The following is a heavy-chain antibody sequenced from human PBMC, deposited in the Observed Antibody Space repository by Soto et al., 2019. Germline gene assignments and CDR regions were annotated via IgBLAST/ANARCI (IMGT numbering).Heavy chain of an antibody. Sequence: EVQLVESGGGLVQPGGSLRLSCAASGFTFSSYWMSWVRQAPGMGLEWVANIKQDGSEKYYVDSVKGRFTISRDNAKNSLYLQMNSLRAEDTAVYYCARATGVITLDYWGQGTLVTVSS. CDR2: IKQDGSEK. CDR1: GFTFSSYW. CDR3: ARATGVITLDY. V-gene: IGHV3-7*03. D-gene: IGHD3-22*01. J-gene: IGHJ4*02.